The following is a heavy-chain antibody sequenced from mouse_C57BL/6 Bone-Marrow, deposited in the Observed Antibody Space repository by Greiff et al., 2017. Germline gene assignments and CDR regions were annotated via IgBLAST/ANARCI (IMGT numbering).Heavy chain of an antibody. CDR3: ASERGGYYDGSDY. V-gene: IGHV5-4*03. D-gene: IGHD1-1*01. CDR1: GFTFSSYA. J-gene: IGHJ2*01. CDR2: ISDGCSYT. Sequence: EVKVVESGGGLVKPGGSLKLSCAASGFTFSSYAMSWVRQTPEKRLEWVATISDGCSYTYYPDNGKGQFTISRDNAKTNLYLQMSQLTSEDTAMYYCASERGGYYDGSDYWGQGTTLTVSS.